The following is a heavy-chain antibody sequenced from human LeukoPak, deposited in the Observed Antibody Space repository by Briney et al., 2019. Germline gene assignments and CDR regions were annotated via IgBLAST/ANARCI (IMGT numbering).Heavy chain of an antibody. D-gene: IGHD6-19*01. CDR2: VIPFLGIV. V-gene: IGHV1-69*04. CDR1: GGTFGNYA. J-gene: IGHJ6*02. Sequence: VASVKVSCKASGGTFGNYAINWVRQAPGQGLEWLGRVIPFLGIVNYAQKFQGRVTIIADKSTSTAYMELSSLRSEDTAIYYCARNTAVAGNRGMDVWGQGTTVTVSS. CDR3: ARNTAVAGNRGMDV.